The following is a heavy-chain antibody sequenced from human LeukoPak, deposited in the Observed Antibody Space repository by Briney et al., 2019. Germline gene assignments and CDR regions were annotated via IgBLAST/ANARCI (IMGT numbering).Heavy chain of an antibody. CDR1: GGTFSSYA. V-gene: IGHV1-69*13. CDR2: IIPIFGTA. Sequence: SVKVSCKASGGTFSSYAISWVRQAPGQGLEWMGGIIPIFGTANYAQKFQGSVTITADESTSTAYMELSSLRSEDTAVYYCAITPTPYCSSTSCYLFDYWGQGTLVTVSS. J-gene: IGHJ4*02. CDR3: AITPTPYCSSTSCYLFDY. D-gene: IGHD2-2*01.